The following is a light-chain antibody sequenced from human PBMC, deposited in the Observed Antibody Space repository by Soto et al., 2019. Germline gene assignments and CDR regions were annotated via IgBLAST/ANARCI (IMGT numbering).Light chain of an antibody. CDR2: GAS. J-gene: IGKJ2*01. CDR3: QQYYNWYT. CDR1: QSVDTK. Sequence: ETVMTQSPATLSVSLGERVTLSCRASQSVDTKLAWYQHKPGQAPRLLIYGASTRATGIPARFSGSGSGTEFTLTISGLQSEDFALYFCQQYYNWYTYGQGTKLEIK. V-gene: IGKV3-15*01.